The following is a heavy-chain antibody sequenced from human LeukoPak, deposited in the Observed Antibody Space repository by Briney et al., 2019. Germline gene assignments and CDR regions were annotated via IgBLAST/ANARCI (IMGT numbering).Heavy chain of an antibody. Sequence: GGSLRLSCAASGFTFSSYWMSWVRQAPGKGLEWVANIKQDGSEKYYVDSVKGRFTISRDNAKNSLYLQMNSLRAEDTAVYYCARLWGYDSSGYLISYWGQGTLVTVSS. D-gene: IGHD3-22*01. CDR1: GFTFSSYW. CDR3: ARLWGYDSSGYLISY. CDR2: IKQDGSEK. J-gene: IGHJ4*02. V-gene: IGHV3-7*01.